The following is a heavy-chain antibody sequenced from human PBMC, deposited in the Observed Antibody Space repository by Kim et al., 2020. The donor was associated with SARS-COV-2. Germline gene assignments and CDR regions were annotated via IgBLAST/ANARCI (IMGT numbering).Heavy chain of an antibody. J-gene: IGHJ4*02. D-gene: IGHD5-12*01. CDR1: GDSVSSDSAA. V-gene: IGHV6-1*01. CDR3: ARDHQYSIDY. CDR2: TYYRSKWYY. Sequence: QTLSLTCVISGDSVSSDSAAWNWIRQSPSRGPEWLGRTYYRSKWYYDYADSVKSRITINPDTSKNQFSLQLKSVTPEDTAMHYCARDHQYSIDYWGQGTLVTVSS.